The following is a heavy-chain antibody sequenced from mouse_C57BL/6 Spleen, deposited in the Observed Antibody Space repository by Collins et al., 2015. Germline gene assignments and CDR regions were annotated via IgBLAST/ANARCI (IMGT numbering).Heavy chain of an antibody. CDR2: ISSGGSYT. V-gene: IGHV5-9*02. D-gene: IGHD3-1*01. J-gene: IGHJ2*01. Sequence: EVKLVESGGGLVKPGGSLKLSCAASGFAFSSYDMSWVRQTPEKRLEWVATISSGGSYTYYPDSVKGRFTISRDNARNTLYLQMSSLRSEDTALYYCARQARPQALYFDYWGQGTTLTVSS. CDR3: ARQARPQALYFDY. CDR1: GFAFSSYD.